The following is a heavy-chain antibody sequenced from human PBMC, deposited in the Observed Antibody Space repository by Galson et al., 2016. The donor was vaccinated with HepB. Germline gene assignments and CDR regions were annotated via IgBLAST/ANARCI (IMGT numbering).Heavy chain of an antibody. J-gene: IGHJ5*01. V-gene: IGHV3-23*01. CDR3: AKGELPYCTNGICYPLGS. CDR1: GFTSDNYA. CDR2: ISNSGDST. D-gene: IGHD2-8*01. Sequence: SLRLSCAASGFTSDNYAMNWVRQAPGTGLEWISSISNSGDSTISAHSVRGRFTISRDNSKNTLWLQMNSLRAEDTALYYCAKGELPYCTNGICYPLGSWGQGTLVTVSS.